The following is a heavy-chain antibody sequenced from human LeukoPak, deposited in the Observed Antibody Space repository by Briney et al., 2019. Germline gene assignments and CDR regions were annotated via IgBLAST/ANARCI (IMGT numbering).Heavy chain of an antibody. CDR2: ISYDGSNK. V-gene: IGHV3-30*04. Sequence: PGRSLRLSCAASGFTFSSYAMHWVRQTPGKGLEWVAVISYDGSNKFYADSVKGRFTISRDNSKNTLHLEMNGLRAEDTAVYYCARDQDTTYYYYYGMDVWGQGTTVSVSS. J-gene: IGHJ6*02. CDR1: GFTFSSYA. D-gene: IGHD2-15*01. CDR3: ARDQDTTYYYYYGMDV.